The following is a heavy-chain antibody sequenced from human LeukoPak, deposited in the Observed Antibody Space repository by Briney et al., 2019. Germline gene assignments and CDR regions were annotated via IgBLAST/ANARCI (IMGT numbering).Heavy chain of an antibody. CDR2: ISSSGGTI. CDR1: GFTFSSYE. J-gene: IGHJ4*02. V-gene: IGHV3-48*03. Sequence: GGSLRLSCAASGFTFSSYEMNWVRQAPGKGLEWVSSISSSGGTIYYADSVKGRFTISRDNAKNSLYLQMNSLRAEDTAVYYCARAKRDGYNSFDYRGQRGLGTV. CDR3: ARAKRDGYNSFDY. D-gene: IGHD5-24*01.